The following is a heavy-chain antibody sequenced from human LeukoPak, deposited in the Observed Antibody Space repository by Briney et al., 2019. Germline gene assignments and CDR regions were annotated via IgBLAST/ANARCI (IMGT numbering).Heavy chain of an antibody. J-gene: IGHJ2*01. CDR2: IYHSGST. CDR3: ARGLRSTNYWYFDL. CDR1: GGSISSGGYY. V-gene: IGHV4-30-2*01. D-gene: IGHD5-12*01. Sequence: PSETLSLTCTVSGGSISSGGYYWSWIRQPPEKGLEWIGYIYHSGSTYYNPSLKSRVTISVDRSKNQFSLKLSSVTAADTAVYYCARGLRSTNYWYFDLWGRGTLVTVSS.